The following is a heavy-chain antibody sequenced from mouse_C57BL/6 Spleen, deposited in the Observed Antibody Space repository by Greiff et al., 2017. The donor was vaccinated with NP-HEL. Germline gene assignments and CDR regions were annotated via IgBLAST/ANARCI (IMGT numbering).Heavy chain of an antibody. J-gene: IGHJ1*03. CDR1: GFTFSSYA. CDR3: ARASITTVVAWYFDV. CDR2: ISDGGSYT. D-gene: IGHD1-1*01. V-gene: IGHV5-4*03. Sequence: EVKVVESGGGLVKPGGSLKLSCAASGFTFSSYAMSWVRQTPEKRLEWVATISDGGSYTYYPDNVKGRVTISRDNAKNNLYLQMSHLKSEDTAMYYCARASITTVVAWYFDVWGTGTTVTVSS.